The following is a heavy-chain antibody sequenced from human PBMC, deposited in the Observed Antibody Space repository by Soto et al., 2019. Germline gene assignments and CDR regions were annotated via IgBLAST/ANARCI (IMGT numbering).Heavy chain of an antibody. V-gene: IGHV1-69*12. J-gene: IGHJ6*02. CDR1: GGTFSSYA. CDR2: IIPIFGTA. CDR3: ASHCGGDCYSRSPPYYYYGMDV. D-gene: IGHD2-21*02. Sequence: QVQLVQSGAEVKKPGSSVKVSCKASGGTFSSYAISWVRQAPGQGLEWMGGIIPIFGTADYAQKFQGRVTITADESTSTAYMERSSLRSEDTAVYYCASHCGGDCYSRSPPYYYYGMDVWGQGTTVTVSS.